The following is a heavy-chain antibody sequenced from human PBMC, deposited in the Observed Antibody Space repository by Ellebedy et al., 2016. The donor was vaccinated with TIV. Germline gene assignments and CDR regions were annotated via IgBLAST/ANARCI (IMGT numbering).Heavy chain of an antibody. CDR1: GFTFSPAW. V-gene: IGHV3-15*01. J-gene: IGHJ3*02. D-gene: IGHD3-10*01. CDR2: IKSKADGGTT. Sequence: GESLKISCAASGFTFSPAWMSWVRQAPGKGLEWVGRIKSKADGGTTDYAAPVKGRFTISRDDSKNTLYLQMNSLKTEDTAVYYCTTDLVLLWFGESKDAFDIWGRGTMVTVSS. CDR3: TTDLVLLWFGESKDAFDI.